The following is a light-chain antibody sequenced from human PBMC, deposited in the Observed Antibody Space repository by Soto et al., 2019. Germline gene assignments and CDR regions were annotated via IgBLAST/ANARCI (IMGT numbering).Light chain of an antibody. CDR2: DVT. Sequence: QSALTQPRSVSGSPGQSVAISCTGTIDDVGYYNYVSWYQHHPGKAPKLIIYDVTKQPSGVPDRFSGSRSGNTASLTISGLQAEDEAFYYCCSSAGTNKYVVFGGGTKLTVL. J-gene: IGLJ2*01. V-gene: IGLV2-11*01. CDR1: IDDVGYYNY. CDR3: CSSAGTNKYVV.